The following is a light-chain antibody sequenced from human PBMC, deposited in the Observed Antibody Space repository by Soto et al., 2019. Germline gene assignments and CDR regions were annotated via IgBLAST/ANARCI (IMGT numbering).Light chain of an antibody. J-gene: IGKJ2*01. Sequence: RVMTQSPASLSVSPGESANLSCRASESISTNLAWYQQKPGQAPRLLMYGASTRATGTPARFSGSGSGTEFTLTISGLQSDDLGTYFCQQYNSWPRSFGPGTKLEIK. V-gene: IGKV3-15*01. CDR2: GAS. CDR3: QQYNSWPRS. CDR1: ESISTN.